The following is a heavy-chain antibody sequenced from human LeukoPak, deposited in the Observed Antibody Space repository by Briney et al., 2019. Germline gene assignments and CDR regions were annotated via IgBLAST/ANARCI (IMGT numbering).Heavy chain of an antibody. CDR1: GITFMHYS. CDR3: AKRSAESSRYFDS. CDR2: ITGSGAFT. J-gene: IGHJ4*02. Sequence: GGSLRLSCAASGITFMHYSMTWVRQIPGEGLEWVSAITGSGAFTDYADSVKGRFTISRDNSKNTLYLQMNSLRAEDTAIYYCAKRSAESSRYFDSWGQGTLVTVSS. D-gene: IGHD6-19*01. V-gene: IGHV3-23*01.